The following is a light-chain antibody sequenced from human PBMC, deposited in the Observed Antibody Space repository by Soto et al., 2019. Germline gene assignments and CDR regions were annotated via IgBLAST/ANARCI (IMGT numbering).Light chain of an antibody. Sequence: EIFLTQSPDTLSLSPVERATLSCRASQSVTNYIAWYQQRPGQAPRLLIYAASSRATGVPDRFSGSGSGTDFTLTISRLEPEDFAVYYCQQYGSSPQTFGQGTRLEI. V-gene: IGKV3-20*01. CDR1: QSVTNY. J-gene: IGKJ5*01. CDR3: QQYGSSPQT. CDR2: AAS.